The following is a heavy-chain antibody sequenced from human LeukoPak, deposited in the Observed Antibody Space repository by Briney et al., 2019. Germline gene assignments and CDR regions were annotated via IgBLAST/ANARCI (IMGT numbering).Heavy chain of an antibody. D-gene: IGHD2-2*01. Sequence: ASVKVSCKASGGTFSSYAISWVRQAPGQGLEWMGGIIPIFGTANYAQKFQGRVTITTDESTSTAYMELSSLRSEDTAVYYCARGDCSSTSCYRFYYYYYMDVWGKGTTVTVSS. CDR2: IIPIFGTA. V-gene: IGHV1-69*05. J-gene: IGHJ6*03. CDR1: GGTFSSYA. CDR3: ARGDCSSTSCYRFYYYYYMDV.